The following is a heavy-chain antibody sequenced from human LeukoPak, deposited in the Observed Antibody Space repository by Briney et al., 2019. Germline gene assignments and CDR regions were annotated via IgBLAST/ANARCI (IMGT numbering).Heavy chain of an antibody. CDR1: GYTFTSYW. V-gene: IGHV5-51*01. D-gene: IGHD3-10*01. J-gene: IGHJ6*02. CDR2: IYPGDSDT. Sequence: GESLKISCEGSGYTFTSYWIGWVRQMPGKGLECMGVIYPGDSDTRYSPSFQGQVTISADRSINTAYLQWSSLQASGTAMYYCARTAPSSGSYYEGPGFDYYYYGMDVWGQGTTVTVSS. CDR3: ARTAPSSGSYYEGPGFDYYYYGMDV.